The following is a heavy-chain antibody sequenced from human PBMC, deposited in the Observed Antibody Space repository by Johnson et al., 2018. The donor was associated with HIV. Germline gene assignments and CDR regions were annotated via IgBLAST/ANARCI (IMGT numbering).Heavy chain of an antibody. V-gene: IGHV3-15*01. CDR3: TTAIVIDAFDI. CDR2: IKRKIEGETT. CDR1: GFTFSNVW. D-gene: IGHD3-16*02. Sequence: VQLVESGGGLVKPGGSLRLSCAASGFTFSNVWMTWVRQAPGKGLEWVGRIKRKIEGETTDYAAPVKGRFNISRDDSKNTLYLQMNSLTTEDTAVYYCTTAIVIDAFDIWGQGTMVTVSS. J-gene: IGHJ3*02.